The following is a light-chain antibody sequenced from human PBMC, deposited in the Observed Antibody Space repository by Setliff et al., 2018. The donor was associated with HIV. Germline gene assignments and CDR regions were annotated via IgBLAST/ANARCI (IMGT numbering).Light chain of an antibody. Sequence: QSALTQPASVSGSPGQSITISCTGTSSDVGSYNLVSWYQQNPGKAPKLMIYEVSKRPSGVSNRFSGSKSGNTASLTISGLQAEDEADYYCCSYAGSRIFYVFGTGTKVTV. J-gene: IGLJ1*01. CDR2: EVS. CDR1: SSDVGSYNL. V-gene: IGLV2-23*02. CDR3: CSYAGSRIFYV.